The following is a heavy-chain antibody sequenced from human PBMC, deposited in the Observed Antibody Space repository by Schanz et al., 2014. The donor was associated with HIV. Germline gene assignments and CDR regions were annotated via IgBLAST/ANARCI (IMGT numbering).Heavy chain of an antibody. CDR1: GFAFSDYG. CDR3: AREIGGQQLAGSQYHYYYYGMDV. Sequence: QVQLVESGGGVVQPGRSLRLACAASGFAFSDYGMHWVRQAPGKGLEWVAVLWNGGTDKFYADSVKGRFTISRDNSKNTMYLQMNSLRVEDTAVYFCAREIGGQQLAGSQYHYYYYGMDVWGQGTTVTVSS. D-gene: IGHD6-13*01. CDR2: LWNGGTDK. J-gene: IGHJ6*02. V-gene: IGHV3-33*01.